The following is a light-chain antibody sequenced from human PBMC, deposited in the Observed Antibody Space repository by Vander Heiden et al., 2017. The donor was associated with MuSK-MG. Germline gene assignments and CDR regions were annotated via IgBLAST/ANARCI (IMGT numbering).Light chain of an antibody. CDR1: HTDVDPYNH. CDR2: EVS. CDR3: AAYAVGGAWV. Sequence: QSALTQPPSTSGSPGQAVTIACTGTHTDVDPYNHVSWYQQHPGKAPKLMIYEVSKWPSGVTDRLSGSKSGDTASLTVSGLQTEDEADYYCAAYAVGGAWVFGGGTKLTVL. V-gene: IGLV2-8*01. J-gene: IGLJ3*02.